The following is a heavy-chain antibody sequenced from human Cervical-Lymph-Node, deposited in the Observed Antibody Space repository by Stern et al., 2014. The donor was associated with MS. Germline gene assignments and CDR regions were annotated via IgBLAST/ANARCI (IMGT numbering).Heavy chain of an antibody. CDR3: ALMTTVTRGFDY. V-gene: IGHV1-46*01. CDR2: INPSGGST. CDR1: GYTFTDYY. J-gene: IGHJ4*02. D-gene: IGHD4-17*01. Sequence: VQLEESGAEVKKPGASVKVSCQTSGYTFTDYYLHWARQAPGQGLEWMGIINPSGGSTSYAQKFQGRVTLTRDTSTGTVYMELSSLRSEDTAVYYCALMTTVTRGFDYWGQGTLVTVSS.